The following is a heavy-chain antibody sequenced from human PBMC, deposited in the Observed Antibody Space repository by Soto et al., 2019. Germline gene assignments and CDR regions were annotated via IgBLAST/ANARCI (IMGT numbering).Heavy chain of an antibody. D-gene: IGHD2-2*01. CDR3: ARAAEYCSSTSCYALHDY. V-gene: IGHV3-53*04. CDR1: GFTVSSNY. Sequence: EVQLVESGGGLVQPGGSLRLSCAASGFTVSSNYMSWVRQAPGKGLEWVSVIYSGGSTYYADSVKGRFTISRHNSKNTLYLQMISLRAEDTAVYYCARAAEYCSSTSCYALHDYWGQGTLVTVSS. CDR2: IYSGGST. J-gene: IGHJ4*02.